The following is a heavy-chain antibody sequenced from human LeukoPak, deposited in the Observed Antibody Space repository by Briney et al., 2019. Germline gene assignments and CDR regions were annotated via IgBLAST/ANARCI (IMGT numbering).Heavy chain of an antibody. D-gene: IGHD1-1*01. Sequence: SETLSLTCTVSGGSISSYYWSLIRQPPGKGLEWIGYIYYSGSTNYNPSLKSRVPISVDTSKNQFSLKLSSVTAADTAVYYCARARARVHGLDYWGQGTLVTVSS. CDR2: IYYSGST. CDR3: ARARARVHGLDY. V-gene: IGHV4-59*01. J-gene: IGHJ4*02. CDR1: GGSISSYY.